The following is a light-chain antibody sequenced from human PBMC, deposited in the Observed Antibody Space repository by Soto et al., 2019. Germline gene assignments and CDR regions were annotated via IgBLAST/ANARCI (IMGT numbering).Light chain of an antibody. CDR1: RSDIGSYNY. V-gene: IGLV2-14*01. J-gene: IGLJ1*01. CDR2: GVS. CDR3: ISYTGSSTSYV. Sequence: QSVLTQPASVSGSPGQSITISCSGTRSDIGSYNYVAWYQQFPGKTPKILIYGVSNRPSGVSSRFSGSKSGNTASLTISGPQAEDEADYYCISYTGSSTSYVFGSGTKVTV.